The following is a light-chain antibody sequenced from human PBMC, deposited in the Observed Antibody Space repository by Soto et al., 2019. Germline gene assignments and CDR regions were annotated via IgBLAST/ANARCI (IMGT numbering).Light chain of an antibody. CDR2: NAS. J-gene: IGKJ3*01. Sequence: AIQMTQSPSSLSASVGDRVTISCRASQGIGNALGWYQQKPGQAPKLLVYNASSLVSGVPSRFAASGSETEFTLTIDSLQPDDFATYYCQQNNFYFGRGTKVDIK. V-gene: IGKV1-13*02. CDR3: QQNNFY. CDR1: QGIGNA.